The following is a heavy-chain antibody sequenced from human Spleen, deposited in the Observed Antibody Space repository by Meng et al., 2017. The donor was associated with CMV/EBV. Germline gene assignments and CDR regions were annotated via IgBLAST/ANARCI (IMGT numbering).Heavy chain of an antibody. CDR3: ARGVPATAIYTFDI. V-gene: IGHV4-34*01. CDR2: INHSGST. Sequence: GSLRLSCAVYGGSFSGYYWSWIRQPPGKGLEWIGEINHSGSTNYNPSLKSRVTFSLDTSKTQFSLNLRSVTAADTAVYYCARGVPATAIYTFDIWGQGTMVTVSS. J-gene: IGHJ3*02. CDR1: GGSFSGYY. D-gene: IGHD2-2*01.